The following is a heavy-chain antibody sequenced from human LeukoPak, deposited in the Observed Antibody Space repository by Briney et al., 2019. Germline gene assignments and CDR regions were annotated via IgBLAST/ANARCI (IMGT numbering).Heavy chain of an antibody. V-gene: IGHV1-3*01. CDR3: ARGVGKLPGCWFDP. Sequence: ASVKVSCKASGYTFTSYAMHWVRQAPGQRLEWMGWINAGNGNTKYSQKFQGRVTITRDTSASTAYMELSSLRSEDTAVYYCARGVGKLPGCWFDPWGQGTLVTVSS. D-gene: IGHD4-23*01. J-gene: IGHJ5*02. CDR2: INAGNGNT. CDR1: GYTFTSYA.